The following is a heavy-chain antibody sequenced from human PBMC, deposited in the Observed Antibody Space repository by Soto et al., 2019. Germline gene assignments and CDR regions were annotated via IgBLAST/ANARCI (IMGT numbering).Heavy chain of an antibody. Sequence: PSEPLSLTCTVSGGSISSGGYYWSWIRQHPGKGLEWIGYIYYSGSTYYNPSLKSRVTISVDTSKNQFSLKLSSVTAADTAVYYCARVGAAAVRYWGQGTLVTVSS. D-gene: IGHD6-13*01. CDR2: IYYSGST. CDR1: GGSISSGGYY. J-gene: IGHJ4*02. CDR3: ARVGAAAVRY. V-gene: IGHV4-31*03.